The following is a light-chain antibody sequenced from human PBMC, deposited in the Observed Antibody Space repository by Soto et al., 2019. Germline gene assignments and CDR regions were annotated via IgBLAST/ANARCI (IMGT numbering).Light chain of an antibody. CDR3: SSYAGSNNFPYV. CDR1: SSDVGSYDY. CDR2: EVN. V-gene: IGLV2-8*01. J-gene: IGLJ1*01. Sequence: QAVVTQPPSASGSPGQSVAISCTGTSSDVGSYDYVSWYQHHPGKAPKLMIYEVNKRPSGVPDRFSGSKSGNTASLTVSGLQAEDEADYYCSSYAGSNNFPYVFGTGTKLTVL.